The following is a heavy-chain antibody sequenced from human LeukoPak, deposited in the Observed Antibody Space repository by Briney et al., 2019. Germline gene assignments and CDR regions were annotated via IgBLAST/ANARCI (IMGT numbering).Heavy chain of an antibody. D-gene: IGHD1-14*01. CDR3: ARALPDGRAEYFQH. Sequence: GGSLRLSFASSGFTFRSYSLNWVRQAPGKGLEWVSPISSSSSYIYYADSVKGRFTISRDNAKNSLYLQMNSLRAEDTAVYYCARALPDGRAEYFQHWGQGTLVTVSS. CDR1: GFTFRSYS. V-gene: IGHV3-21*01. CDR2: ISSSSSYI. J-gene: IGHJ1*01.